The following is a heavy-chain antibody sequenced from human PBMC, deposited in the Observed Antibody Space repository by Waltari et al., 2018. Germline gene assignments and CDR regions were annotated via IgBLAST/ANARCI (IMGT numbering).Heavy chain of an antibody. CDR3: ATSGWYCFDY. V-gene: IGHV3-7*01. CDR1: GFPLSSFW. Sequence: EVQLVESGGGLVQPGGSLSISCAASGFPLSSFWMNWVRQTPGKGREWVAGIKQDGSEKYYADSVKGRFTISRDNAKNSLYLQMNSLRAEDTAVYYCATSGWYCFDYWGQGTLVTVSS. CDR2: IKQDGSEK. J-gene: IGHJ4*02. D-gene: IGHD6-19*01.